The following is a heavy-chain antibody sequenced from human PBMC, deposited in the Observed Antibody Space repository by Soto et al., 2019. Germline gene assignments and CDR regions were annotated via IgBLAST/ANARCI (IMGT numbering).Heavy chain of an antibody. Sequence: QVQLVQSGTEVKKPGASVTVSCKTYGYTFTNYGISWVRQAPGQGPEWMGWISGYNDNTDYAQNLQGRVTMTTDTLTSTAYMELRSLRSDDTAVYYCARVRYCSGGSCHSNPLDYWGQGTLVTVSS. CDR3: ARVRYCSGGSCHSNPLDY. CDR2: ISGYNDNT. CDR1: GYTFTNYG. J-gene: IGHJ4*02. V-gene: IGHV1-18*01. D-gene: IGHD2-15*01.